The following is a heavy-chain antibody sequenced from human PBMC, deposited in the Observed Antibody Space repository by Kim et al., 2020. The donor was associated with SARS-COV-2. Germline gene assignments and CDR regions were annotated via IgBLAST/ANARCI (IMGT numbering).Heavy chain of an antibody. CDR1: GFAFSAYW. J-gene: IGHJ4*02. CDR2: IKEDSIDK. Sequence: GGSLRLSCAASGFAFSAYWMTWVRQPPGKGLEWVANIKEDSIDKYYVDSVKARFTISRDNAQKSVYLQMNSLRADDTGIYYCARGHTYGSYWGRGTLVIVSS. V-gene: IGHV3-7*03. D-gene: IGHD5-18*01. CDR3: ARGHTYGSY.